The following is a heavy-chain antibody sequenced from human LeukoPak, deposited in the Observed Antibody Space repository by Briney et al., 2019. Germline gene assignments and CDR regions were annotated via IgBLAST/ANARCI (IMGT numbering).Heavy chain of an antibody. V-gene: IGHV3-48*01. CDR2: ISSSSSTI. CDR3: AAGLYPGIAVGDY. CDR1: GFTFSSYS. J-gene: IGHJ4*02. Sequence: PGGSLRLSCAASGFTFSSYSMNWVRQAPGKGLEWVSYISSSSSTIYYADSVKGRFTISRDNAKNSLYLQMDSLRAEDTAVYYCAAGLYPGIAVGDYWGQGTLVTVPS. D-gene: IGHD6-19*01.